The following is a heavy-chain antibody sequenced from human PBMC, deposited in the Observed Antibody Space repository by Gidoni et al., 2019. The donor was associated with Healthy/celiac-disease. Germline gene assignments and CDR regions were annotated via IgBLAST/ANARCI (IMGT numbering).Heavy chain of an antibody. CDR1: GFTFSSYG. CDR2: IWYDGSNK. Sequence: QVQLVESGGGVVQPGMSLRLSCAASGFTFSSYGMHWVRQAPGKGLQWVAVIWYDGSNKYYADSVKGRFTISRDNSKNTLYLQMNSLRAEDTAVYYCARDRGIVRGFDYWGQGTLVTVSS. V-gene: IGHV3-33*01. J-gene: IGHJ4*02. CDR3: ARDRGIVRGFDY. D-gene: IGHD3-10*01.